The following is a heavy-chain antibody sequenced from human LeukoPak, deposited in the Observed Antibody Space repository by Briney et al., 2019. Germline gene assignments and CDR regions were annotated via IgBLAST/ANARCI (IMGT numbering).Heavy chain of an antibody. J-gene: IGHJ3*02. D-gene: IGHD3-22*01. Sequence: SETLSLTCTVSGGSISGYYWSWIRQPPGKGLEWIGEINHSGSTNYNPSLKSRVTISVDTSKNQFSLKLSSVTAADTAVYYCARALYYYDSSGYYDAFDIWGQGTMVTVSS. CDR1: GGSISGYY. CDR3: ARALYYYDSSGYYDAFDI. V-gene: IGHV4-34*01. CDR2: INHSGST.